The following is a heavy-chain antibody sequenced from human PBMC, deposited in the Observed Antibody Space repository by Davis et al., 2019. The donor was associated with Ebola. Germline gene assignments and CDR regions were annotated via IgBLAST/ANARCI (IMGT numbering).Heavy chain of an antibody. CDR1: GGIFNSYA. CDR2: IIPVFGTP. J-gene: IGHJ4*02. Sequence: SVQVSCKASGGIFNSYAINWVRQAPGQGLEWMGGIIPVFGTPNYAQKFLGRVTMTADESTSTAYMELSSLRSDDTAVYYCARERYCRTSSCYLAYWGQGTLVTVSS. D-gene: IGHD2-2*01. CDR3: ARERYCRTSSCYLAY. V-gene: IGHV1-69*13.